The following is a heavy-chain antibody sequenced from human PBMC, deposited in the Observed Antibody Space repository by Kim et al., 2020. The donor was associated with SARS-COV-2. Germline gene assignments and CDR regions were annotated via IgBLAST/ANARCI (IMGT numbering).Heavy chain of an antibody. J-gene: IGHJ6*02. CDR3: ARGYYGSGSYYIARTYYYGMDV. D-gene: IGHD3-10*01. V-gene: IGHV4-34*01. Sequence: SETLSLICAVYGGSFSGYYWSWIRQPPGKGLEWIGEINHSGSTNYNPSLKSRVTISVDTSKNQFSLKLSSVTAADTAVYYCARGYYGSGSYYIARTYYYGMDVWGQGTTVTVSS. CDR1: GGSFSGYY. CDR2: INHSGST.